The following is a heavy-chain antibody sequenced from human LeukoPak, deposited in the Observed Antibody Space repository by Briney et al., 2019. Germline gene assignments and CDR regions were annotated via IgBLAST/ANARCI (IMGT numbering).Heavy chain of an antibody. Sequence: ASVKVSRKASGYTFFNYGISWVRQAPGQGLEWMGWISAYNINTNFAQKLQGRVTMTTDTSTNTAYMELRSLRSDDTAVYYCASWAGYCSSNNCYATSLDYWGQGTLVTVSA. V-gene: IGHV1-18*01. CDR2: ISAYNINT. J-gene: IGHJ4*02. CDR1: GYTFFNYG. D-gene: IGHD2-2*01. CDR3: ASWAGYCSSNNCYATSLDY.